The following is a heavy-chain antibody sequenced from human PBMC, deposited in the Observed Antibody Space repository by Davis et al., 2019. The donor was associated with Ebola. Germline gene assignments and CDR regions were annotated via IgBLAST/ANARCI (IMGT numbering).Heavy chain of an antibody. CDR3: ARRKSTVIKGYYYYGMDV. CDR2: IYGSGSA. J-gene: IGHJ6*02. CDR1: GDSIGDYF. Sequence: MPGGSLRLSCTVSGDSIGDYFWTWIRQPPGKGLEWVGHIYGSGSADYNPSRKSRATISADTSKNQFSLMLTSVTAADTAVYYCARRKSTVIKGYYYYGMDVWGQGTTVTVSS. D-gene: IGHD3-16*01. V-gene: IGHV4-59*08.